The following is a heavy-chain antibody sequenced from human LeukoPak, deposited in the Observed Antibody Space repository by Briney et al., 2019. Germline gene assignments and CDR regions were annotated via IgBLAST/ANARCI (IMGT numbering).Heavy chain of an antibody. CDR2: INPSRPST. D-gene: IGHD6-6*01. J-gene: IGHJ4*02. Sequence: ASVNVSCKASGYTFTSYYMHWVRQAPGQGLEWMGMINPSRPSTSYAQKFHRRLAMTTDMSTSTVYMELSSLRSEDTAVYYCARVSRKTARVDYWGQGTLVTVSS. V-gene: IGHV1-46*01. CDR3: ARVSRKTARVDY. CDR1: GYTFTSYY.